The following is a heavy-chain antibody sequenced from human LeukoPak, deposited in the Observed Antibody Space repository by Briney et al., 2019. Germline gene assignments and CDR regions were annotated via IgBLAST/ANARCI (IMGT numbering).Heavy chain of an antibody. CDR1: GGTFSSYA. CDR3: ARDGTTGTTVAFDI. V-gene: IGHV1-69*05. Sequence: ASVKVSCKASGGTFSSYAISWVRQAPGQGLGWMGGIIPIFGTANYAQKFQGRVTITTDESTSTAYMEPSSLRSEDTAVYYCARDGTTGTTVAFDIWGQGTMVTVSS. J-gene: IGHJ3*02. CDR2: IIPIFGTA. D-gene: IGHD1-1*01.